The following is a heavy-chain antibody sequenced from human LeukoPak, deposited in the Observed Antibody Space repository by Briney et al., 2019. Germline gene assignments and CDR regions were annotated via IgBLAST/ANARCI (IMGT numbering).Heavy chain of an antibody. V-gene: IGHV4-59*08. J-gene: IGHJ3*02. CDR2: IYYTGIT. D-gene: IGHD2-21*02. CDR1: GASISGYY. CDR3: ARPRAYCGGDCYSYTFDI. Sequence: SETLSLTCTVSGASISGYYWGWIRQPPGKGLEWIGYIYYTGITNYNPSLKSRVTISVDTSKNQFSLKLSSVTAVDTAVYYCARPRAYCGGDCYSYTFDIWGRGTMVTVSS.